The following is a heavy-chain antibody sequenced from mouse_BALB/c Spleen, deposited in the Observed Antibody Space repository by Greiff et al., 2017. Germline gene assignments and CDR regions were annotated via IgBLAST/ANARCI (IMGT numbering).Heavy chain of an antibody. CDR1: GYSITSGYY. D-gene: IGHD1-2*01. Sequence: VQLQQSGPGLVKPSQSLSLTCSVTGYSITSGYYWNWIRQFPGNKLEWMGYISYDGSNNYNPSLKNRISITRDTSKNQFFLKLNSVTTEDTATYYCARGPPTTATAYWGQGTLVTVSA. CDR2: ISYDGSN. J-gene: IGHJ3*01. CDR3: ARGPPTTATAY. V-gene: IGHV3-6*02.